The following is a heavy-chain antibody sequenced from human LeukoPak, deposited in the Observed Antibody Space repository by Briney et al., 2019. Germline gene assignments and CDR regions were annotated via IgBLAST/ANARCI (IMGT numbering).Heavy chain of an antibody. CDR3: ARRDSSGYNYFDY. J-gene: IGHJ4*02. D-gene: IGHD3-22*01. CDR1: GYSFTSYW. V-gene: IGHV5-51*01. Sequence: GESLKISCKGSGYSFTSYWIGWVRQMPGKGLERMGIIYPGDSDTRYSPSFQGQVTMSADKSITTAYLQWSSLKASDTAMYYCARRDSSGYNYFDYWGQGTLVTVSS. CDR2: IYPGDSDT.